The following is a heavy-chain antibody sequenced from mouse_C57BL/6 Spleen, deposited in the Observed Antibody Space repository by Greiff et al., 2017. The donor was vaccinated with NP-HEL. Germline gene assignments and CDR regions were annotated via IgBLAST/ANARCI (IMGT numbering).Heavy chain of an antibody. CDR1: GYTFTSYT. CDR3: AAASFFDY. Sequence: QVQLKESGAELARPGASVKMSCKASGYTFTSYTMHWVKQRPGQGLEWIGYINPSSGYTKYNQKFKDKATLTADKSSSTAYIQLSSLTSEDSAVYYCAAASFFDYWGQGTTLTVSS. CDR2: INPSSGYT. V-gene: IGHV1-4*01. J-gene: IGHJ2*01.